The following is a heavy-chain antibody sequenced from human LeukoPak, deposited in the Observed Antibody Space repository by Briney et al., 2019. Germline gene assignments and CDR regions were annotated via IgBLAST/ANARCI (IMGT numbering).Heavy chain of an antibody. D-gene: IGHD3-22*01. CDR1: GFTFSSYS. J-gene: IGHJ5*02. CDR2: ISSSSSYI. CDR3: ARDGVGIGNCYDSSDKEDWFDP. V-gene: IGHV3-21*01. Sequence: GGSLRLSCAASGFTFSSYSMNWVRQAPGKGLEWVSSISSSSSYIYYADSVKGRFTISRDNAKNSLYLQMNSLRAEDTAVYYCARDGVGIGNCYDSSDKEDWFDPWGQGTLVTVSS.